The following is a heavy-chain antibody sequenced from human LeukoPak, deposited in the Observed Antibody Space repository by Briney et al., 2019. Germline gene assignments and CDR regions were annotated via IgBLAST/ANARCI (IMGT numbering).Heavy chain of an antibody. CDR3: ARGPYGGNPSLYYFDY. CDR1: GYTFTSYY. J-gene: IGHJ4*02. CDR2: INPSGGST. V-gene: IGHV1-46*01. D-gene: IGHD4-23*01. Sequence: ASVKVSCKASGYTFTSYYLHWVRQAPGQGLEWIGIINPSGGSTSYVQKFQGRVTMTRDTSTSTVYMVLSSLRSEDPAFYYCARGPYGGNPSLYYFDYWGQGTLVTISS.